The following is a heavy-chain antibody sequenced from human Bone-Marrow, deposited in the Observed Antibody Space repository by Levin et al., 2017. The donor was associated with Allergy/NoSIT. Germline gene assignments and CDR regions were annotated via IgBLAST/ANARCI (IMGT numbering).Heavy chain of an antibody. Sequence: GGSLRLSCAASGFTFSSYSMNWVRQAPGKGLEWVSSISSSSSYIYYADSVKGRFTISRDNAKNSLYLQMNSLRAEDTAVYYCARVGSTIVGVRGAFDIWGQGTMVTVSS. CDR2: ISSSSSYI. J-gene: IGHJ3*02. V-gene: IGHV3-21*01. CDR1: GFTFSSYS. D-gene: IGHD3-3*01. CDR3: ARVGSTIVGVRGAFDI.